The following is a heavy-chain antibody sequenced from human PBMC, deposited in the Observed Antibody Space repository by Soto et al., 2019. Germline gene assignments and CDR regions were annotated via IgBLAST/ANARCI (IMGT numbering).Heavy chain of an antibody. CDR2: ISWHSGDI. V-gene: IGHV3-9*01. J-gene: IGHJ4*02. CDR3: ARSSYYYDSRGYYHPFDY. Sequence: GGSLRLSCVVSGFTFADHAMHWVRQAPGKGLEWVSGISWHSGDIGYADSVKGRSTISRDNAKNSLYLQMNSLRVEDTAFYYCARSSYYYDSRGYYHPFDYWGQGTLVTVSS. CDR1: GFTFADHA. D-gene: IGHD3-22*01.